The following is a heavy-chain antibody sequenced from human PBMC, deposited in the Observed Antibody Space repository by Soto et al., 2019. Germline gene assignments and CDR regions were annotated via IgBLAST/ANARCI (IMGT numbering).Heavy chain of an antibody. CDR3: AKVPIVVVVVAATGWFDP. CDR2: ISGSGGST. D-gene: IGHD2-15*01. CDR1: VFTFSSYA. V-gene: IGHV3-23*01. Sequence: GRSLRLSCSASVFTFSSYAMSWFRQAPGKGLEGVSAISGSGGSTYYADSVKGRFTISRDNSKNTLYLQMNSLRAEDTAVYYCAKVPIVVVVVAATGWFDPWGQGTLVTVSS. J-gene: IGHJ5*02.